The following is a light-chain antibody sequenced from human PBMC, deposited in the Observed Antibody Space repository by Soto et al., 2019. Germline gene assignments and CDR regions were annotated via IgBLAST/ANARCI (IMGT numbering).Light chain of an antibody. CDR3: TSYTSSSTLDV. J-gene: IGLJ1*01. CDR2: EVS. V-gene: IGLV2-14*01. CDR1: SSDVGGYNY. Sequence: QSVLTQPASVSGSPGQSITISCTGTSSDVGGYNYVSWYQQHPGKAPKLMIYEVSNRPLGVSNRFSGSKSGNTASLTISGLQAEDEADYHCTSYTSSSTLDVFGTGTKGTVL.